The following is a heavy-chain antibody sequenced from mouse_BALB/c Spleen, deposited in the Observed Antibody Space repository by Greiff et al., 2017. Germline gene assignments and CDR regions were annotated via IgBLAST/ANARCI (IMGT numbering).Heavy chain of an antibody. CDR1: GYTFTSYW. Sequence: VQLVESGAELAKPGASVKMSCKASGYTFTSYWMHWVKQRPGQGLEWIGYINPSTGYTEYNQKFKDKATLTADKSSSTAYMQLSSLTSEDSAVYYCARSGYGFDYWGQGTTLTVSS. CDR2: INPSTGYT. CDR3: ARSGYGFDY. D-gene: IGHD2-2*01. V-gene: IGHV1-7*01. J-gene: IGHJ2*01.